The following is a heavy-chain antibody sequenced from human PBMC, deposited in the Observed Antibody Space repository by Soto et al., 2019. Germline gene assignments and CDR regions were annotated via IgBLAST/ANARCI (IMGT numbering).Heavy chain of an antibody. CDR2: ISGSGGST. CDR1: GFTFSSYA. Sequence: GGSLRLSCASSGFTFSSYAMSWVRQAPGKGLEWVSAISGSGGSTYYADSVKGRFTISRDNSKNTLYLQMNSLRAEDTAVYYCAKDYGNWNPQYYFDYWGQGTLVTVSS. CDR3: AKDYGNWNPQYYFDY. J-gene: IGHJ4*02. D-gene: IGHD1-1*01. V-gene: IGHV3-23*01.